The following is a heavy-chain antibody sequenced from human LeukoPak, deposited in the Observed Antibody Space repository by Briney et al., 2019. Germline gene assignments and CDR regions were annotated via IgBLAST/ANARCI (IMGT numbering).Heavy chain of an antibody. CDR2: IRNDGTTT. CDR1: GFTFSTYW. Sequence: PGESLRLSSAASGFTFSTYWMHWVRQTPGKGLVWVSSIRNDGTTTNYADSVKGRFTISRDNAKNTLYLQMNSLRAEDTAVYYCVRLYKIEGADLWGRGTLVTVSS. J-gene: IGHJ2*01. D-gene: IGHD1-14*01. CDR3: VRLYKIEGADL. V-gene: IGHV3-74*01.